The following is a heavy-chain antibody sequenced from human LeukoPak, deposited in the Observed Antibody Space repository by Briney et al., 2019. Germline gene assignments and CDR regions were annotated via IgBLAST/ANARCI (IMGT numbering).Heavy chain of an antibody. CDR2: IYYSGST. CDR3: ARQRCSSTSCYTGRGNWFDP. J-gene: IGHJ5*02. Sequence: SETLSLTCTVSGGSISSSSYYWGWIRQPPGKGLEWIGSIYYSGSTYYNPSLKSRVTISVDTSKNQFSLKLGSVTAADTAVYYCARQRCSSTSCYTGRGNWFDPWGQGTLVTVSS. V-gene: IGHV4-39*01. D-gene: IGHD2-2*02. CDR1: GGSISSSSYY.